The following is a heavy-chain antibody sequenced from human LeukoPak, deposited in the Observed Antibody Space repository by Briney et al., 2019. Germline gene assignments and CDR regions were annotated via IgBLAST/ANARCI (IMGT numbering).Heavy chain of an antibody. V-gene: IGHV1-2*04. D-gene: IGHD2-15*01. CDR3: ARGYPLDY. Sequence: ASVTVSCKASGYTFTGYYMHWVRQAPGQGLEWMGWINPNSGGTKYAQKFQGWVTMTRDTSISTAYMELSRLRSDDTGVYYCARGYPLDYWGQGTLVTVSS. J-gene: IGHJ4*02. CDR2: INPNSGGT. CDR1: GYTFTGYY.